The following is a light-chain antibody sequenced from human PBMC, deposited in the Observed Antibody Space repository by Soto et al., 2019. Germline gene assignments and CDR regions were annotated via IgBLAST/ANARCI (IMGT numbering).Light chain of an antibody. J-gene: IGLJ3*02. CDR2: RNY. Sequence: QSVLSQSPSASGTPGQRVTISCSGSSSNIGSNYVFWYQQLPGTAPKVLLYRNYQLPSGVPDRFSGSKSGSSASLAISGLRSEDEADYYCAAWDDSLRGWVFGGGTQLTVL. V-gene: IGLV1-47*01. CDR1: SSNIGSNY. CDR3: AAWDDSLRGWV.